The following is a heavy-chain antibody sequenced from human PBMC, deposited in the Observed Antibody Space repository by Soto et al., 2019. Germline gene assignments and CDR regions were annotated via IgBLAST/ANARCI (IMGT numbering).Heavy chain of an antibody. CDR2: TDTGNGNT. D-gene: IGHD1-26*01. CDR1: GYTFTNHA. J-gene: IGHJ4*02. V-gene: IGHV1-3*04. CDR3: ARDAKWDPRGVEAQQDDYFDY. Sequence: QVQLVQSGAEVKEPGASVKVSCKASGYTFTNHAIHWLRQAPGQSLEWMGWTDTGNGNTKYSQKFQARVIITRDPFANTAGLELSSLTPEDTAVYYCARDAKWDPRGVEAQQDDYFDYWGQGTLVTVSS.